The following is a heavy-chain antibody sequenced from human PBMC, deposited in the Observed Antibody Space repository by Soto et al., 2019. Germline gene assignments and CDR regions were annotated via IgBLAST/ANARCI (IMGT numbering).Heavy chain of an antibody. Sequence: EASVKVSCKASGGTFSSYAISWVRQAPGQALEWMGGIIPIFGTANYAQKFQGRVTITADESRSTAYMELSSLRSEDTAVYYCARDRKQQLVRGGMDVWGQGTTVTVSS. V-gene: IGHV1-69*13. D-gene: IGHD6-13*01. CDR3: ARDRKQQLVRGGMDV. CDR2: IIPIFGTA. J-gene: IGHJ6*02. CDR1: GGTFSSYA.